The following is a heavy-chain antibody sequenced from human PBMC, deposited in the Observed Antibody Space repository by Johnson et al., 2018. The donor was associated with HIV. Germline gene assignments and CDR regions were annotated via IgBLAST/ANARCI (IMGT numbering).Heavy chain of an antibody. CDR1: GFTFSSYD. CDR3: ASGIAVAGTLLDAFDI. J-gene: IGHJ3*02. D-gene: IGHD6-19*01. CDR2: IGTAGDT. V-gene: IGHV3-13*01. Sequence: VQLVESGGGLVQPGGSLRLSCAASGFTFSSYDMHWVRQATGKGLEWVSAIGTAGDTYYPGSVKGRFTISRDNSKNTLYLQMNSLRAEDTAVYYCASGIAVAGTLLDAFDIWGQGTMVTVSS.